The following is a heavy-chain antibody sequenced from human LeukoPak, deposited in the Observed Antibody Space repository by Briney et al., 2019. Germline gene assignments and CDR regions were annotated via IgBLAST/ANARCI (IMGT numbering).Heavy chain of an antibody. CDR1: GYTFTSYG. CDR2: ISAYNGNT. Sequence: ASVKVSCKASGYTFTSYGISWVRQAPGQGLEWMGWISAYNGNTNYAQKLQGRVTMTTDTSTSTAYMELRSLGSDDTAVYHCARTWFGELLGYVFDYWGQGTLVTVSS. J-gene: IGHJ4*02. D-gene: IGHD3-10*01. CDR3: ARTWFGELLGYVFDY. V-gene: IGHV1-18*04.